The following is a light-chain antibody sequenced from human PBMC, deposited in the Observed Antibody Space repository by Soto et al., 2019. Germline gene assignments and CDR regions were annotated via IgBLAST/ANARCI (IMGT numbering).Light chain of an antibody. Sequence: EILMTQSPATLSVSPGESATLSCRASQSVSSNLAWYQQKPGQAPRLLIYDASTRDTGIPARFSGSGSGTEFTLTISGLQSQDFAIYYCQQYNKWPPITFGQGTRLEIK. CDR2: DAS. J-gene: IGKJ5*01. V-gene: IGKV3-15*01. CDR1: QSVSSN. CDR3: QQYNKWPPIT.